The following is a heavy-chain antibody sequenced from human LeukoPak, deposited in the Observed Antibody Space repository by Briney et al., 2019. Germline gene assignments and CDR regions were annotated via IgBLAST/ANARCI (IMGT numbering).Heavy chain of an antibody. CDR2: MSDSGGGT. CDR3: ARDGGSGIRYDNYIYYGMDV. V-gene: IGHV3-23*01. Sequence: PGGSLRLSCAASGFTFSSYAMSWVRQAPGKGLEWVSGMSDSGGGTDYADSVKGRFTISRDNSKNTVDLQMDSLRVEDTAVYFCARDGGSGIRYDNYIYYGMDVWGQGTTVTVSS. D-gene: IGHD3-16*01. CDR1: GFTFSSYA. J-gene: IGHJ6*02.